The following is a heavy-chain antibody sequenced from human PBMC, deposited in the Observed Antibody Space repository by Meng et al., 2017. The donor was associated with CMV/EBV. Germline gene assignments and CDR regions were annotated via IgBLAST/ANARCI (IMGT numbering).Heavy chain of an antibody. CDR3: ARVTDFWSTPWGFDP. J-gene: IGHJ5*01. Sequence: ASVPVSCKASGYTFTGYYMHWVRQAPGQGLEWMGWINANSGGTNYAVKFQGRVTMTRDTSITTAYMELSRLRSDDTAVYYCARVTDFWSTPWGFDPWGQGTLVTVSS. CDR1: GYTFTGYY. CDR2: INANSGGT. V-gene: IGHV1-2*02. D-gene: IGHD3-3*01.